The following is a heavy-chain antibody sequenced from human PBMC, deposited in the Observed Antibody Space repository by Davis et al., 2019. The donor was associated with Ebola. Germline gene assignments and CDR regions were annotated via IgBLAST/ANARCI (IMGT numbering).Heavy chain of an antibody. Sequence: PGGSLRLSCTASGFTFGDYAMTWVRQAPGKGLEWVGFIRSKAYGGTTEYAASVKGRFTISRDDSKSIAYLQMNSLKTEDTAVYYCIREYGGVVDYWGQGTLVTVSS. V-gene: IGHV3-49*04. CDR2: IRSKAYGGTT. D-gene: IGHD4-17*01. CDR3: IREYGGVVDY. CDR1: GFTFGDYA. J-gene: IGHJ4*02.